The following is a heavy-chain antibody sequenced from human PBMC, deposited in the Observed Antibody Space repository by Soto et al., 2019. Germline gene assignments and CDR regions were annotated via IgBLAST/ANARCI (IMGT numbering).Heavy chain of an antibody. V-gene: IGHV4-59*08. CDR3: ARLSPVGWFDP. CDR1: GGSTSTYY. D-gene: IGHD1-26*01. J-gene: IGHJ5*02. Sequence: QVQLQESGPGLVKPSETLSLSCTVSGGSTSTYYWSWIRQPPGKGLEWIGYIYYTGSTNYNPSLRSXXTXSXXTSNNQFSLKLSSVTAADTAVYYCARLSPVGWFDPWGQGSLVTVSS. CDR2: IYYTGST.